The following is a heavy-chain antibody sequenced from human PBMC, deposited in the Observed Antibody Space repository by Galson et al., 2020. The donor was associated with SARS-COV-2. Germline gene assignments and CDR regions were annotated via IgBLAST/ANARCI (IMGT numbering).Heavy chain of an antibody. CDR1: GFTFSSYG. Sequence: GGSLRLSCAASGFTFSSYGMHWVRQAPGKGLEWVAVIWYDGSNKYYADSVKGRFTISRDNAKNSLYLQLNSLRAEDTAVYYCARDGGEYYGSGSYFDWFDPWGQGTLVTVSS. CDR3: ARDGGEYYGSGSYFDWFDP. D-gene: IGHD3-10*01. CDR2: IWYDGSNK. V-gene: IGHV3-33*01. J-gene: IGHJ5*02.